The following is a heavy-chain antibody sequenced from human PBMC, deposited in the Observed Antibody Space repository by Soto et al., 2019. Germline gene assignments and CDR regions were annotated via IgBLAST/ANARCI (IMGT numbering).Heavy chain of an antibody. CDR3: AKSQTYYYDSSGYLETYFDY. CDR1: GYSISSGYY. CDR2: IYHSGST. J-gene: IGHJ4*02. V-gene: IGHV4-38-2*01. D-gene: IGHD3-22*01. Sequence: SETLSLTCAVSGYSISSGYYWGWIRQPPGKGLEWIGSIYHSGSTYYNPSLKSRVTISVGTSKNQFSLKLSSVTAADTAVYYCAKSQTYYYDSSGYLETYFDYWGQGTLVTVSS.